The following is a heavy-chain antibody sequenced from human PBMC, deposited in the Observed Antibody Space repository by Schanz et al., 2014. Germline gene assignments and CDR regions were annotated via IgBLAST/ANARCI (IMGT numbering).Heavy chain of an antibody. J-gene: IGHJ4*02. D-gene: IGHD3-22*01. CDR1: GFSFSDYG. CDR2: ISYHGSEK. CDR3: AKSYDTSGYSRFEY. Sequence: QVQLVESGGSVVQPGRSLRLSCAGSGFSFSDYGMHWVRQAPGRGLEWVAVISYHGSEKYYADSVKGRFTRSRDNSKTPLYLQMNSLRTEDTAVYFSAKSYDTSGYSRFEYWGQGTLVTVSS. V-gene: IGHV3-30*18.